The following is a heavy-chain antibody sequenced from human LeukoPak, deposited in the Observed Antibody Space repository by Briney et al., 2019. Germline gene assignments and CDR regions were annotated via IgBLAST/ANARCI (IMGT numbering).Heavy chain of an antibody. V-gene: IGHV3-74*01. D-gene: IGHD4-23*01. J-gene: IGHJ4*02. CDR2: INSDGRLT. CDR1: GFTCRNYW. CDR3: ARDLRTPSDTNIAIDY. Sequence: GVSLRLSCAASGFTCRNYWMHWVRQGPGKGLVLVSRINSDGRLTSYADSVKGRFTISRDNAKNTLYLQMNSLRAEDTAVYYCARDLRTPSDTNIAIDYWGQGTLVTLSS.